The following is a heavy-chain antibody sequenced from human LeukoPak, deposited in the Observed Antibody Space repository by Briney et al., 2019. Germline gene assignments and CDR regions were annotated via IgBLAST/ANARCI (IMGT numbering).Heavy chain of an antibody. CDR1: GGSFSGYY. CDR2: INHSGST. J-gene: IGHJ1*01. V-gene: IGHV4-34*01. D-gene: IGHD4-23*01. CDR3: ARHPYGGNSDFQH. Sequence: PSETLSLTCAVYGGSFSGYYWSWIRQPPGKGLEWIGEINHSGSTNYNPSLKSRVTISVDTSKNQFSLKLSSVTAADTAVYYCARHPYGGNSDFQHWGQGTLVIVSS.